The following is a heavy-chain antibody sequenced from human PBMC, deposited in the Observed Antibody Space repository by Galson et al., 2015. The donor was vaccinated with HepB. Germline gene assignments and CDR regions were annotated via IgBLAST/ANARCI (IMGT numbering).Heavy chain of an antibody. D-gene: IGHD3-10*01. CDR1: GGTFSSYA. J-gene: IGHJ5*02. Sequence: SVKVSCKASGGTFSSYAISWVRQAPGQGLEWMGGIIPIFGTANYAQKFQGRVTITADASTSTAYMELSSLRSEDTAVYYCARGFGAHYYGSGSYYPNWFDPWGQGTLVTVSS. CDR3: ARGFGAHYYGSGSYYPNWFDP. CDR2: IIPIFGTA. V-gene: IGHV1-69*13.